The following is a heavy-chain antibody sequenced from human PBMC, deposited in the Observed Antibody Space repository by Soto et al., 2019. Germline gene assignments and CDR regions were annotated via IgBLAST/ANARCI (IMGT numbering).Heavy chain of an antibody. V-gene: IGHV1-2*02. CDR1: GYTFTGYY. J-gene: IGHJ6*02. CDR2: SNPNSGGT. CDR3: ARVIRGITGTTRYYYYYGMDV. Sequence: ASVKVSCKASGYTFTGYYMHWVRQAPGQGLEWMGWSNPNSGGTNYAQKFQGRVTMTRDTSISTAYMELSRLRSDDTAVYYCARVIRGITGTTRYYYYYGMDVWGQGTTVTVSS. D-gene: IGHD1-7*01.